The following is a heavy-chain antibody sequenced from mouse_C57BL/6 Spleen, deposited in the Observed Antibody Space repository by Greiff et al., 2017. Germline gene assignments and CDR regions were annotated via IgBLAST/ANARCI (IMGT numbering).Heavy chain of an antibody. CDR1: GYTFTDYY. CDR2: INPYNGGT. J-gene: IGHJ2*01. V-gene: IGHV1-19*01. CDR3: ARGHYGSSYPYYFDY. Sequence: EVKLQESGPVLVKPGASVKMSCKASGYTFTDYYMTWVKQSHGKSLEWIGVINPYNGGTSYNQKFKGKATLTVDKSSSTAYMELNSLTSEDSAVYYCARGHYGSSYPYYFDYWGQGTTLTVSS. D-gene: IGHD1-1*01.